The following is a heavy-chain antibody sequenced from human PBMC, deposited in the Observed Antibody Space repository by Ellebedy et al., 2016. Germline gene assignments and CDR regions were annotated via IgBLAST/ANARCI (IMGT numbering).Heavy chain of an antibody. CDR3: ARGRPSVVVPAATRAFDY. V-gene: IGHV4-34*01. CDR1: GGSFSGYY. CDR2: INHSGST. Sequence: SETLSLXCAVYGGSFSGYYWSWIRQPPGKGLEWIGEINHSGSTNYNPSLKSRVTISVDTSKNQFSLKLSSVTAADTAVYYCARGRPSVVVPAATRAFDYWGQGTLVTVSS. J-gene: IGHJ4*02. D-gene: IGHD2-2*01.